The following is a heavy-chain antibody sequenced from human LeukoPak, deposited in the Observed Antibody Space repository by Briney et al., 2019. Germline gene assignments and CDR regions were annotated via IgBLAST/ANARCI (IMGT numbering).Heavy chain of an antibody. V-gene: IGHV4-59*08. CDR2: IHSSGST. J-gene: IGHJ4*02. CDR3: ARSFRDGYNRGFDY. D-gene: IGHD5-24*01. CDR1: SGSISGYY. Sequence: SETLSLTCIVSSGSISGYYWSWVRQPPGKGLEWIGYIHSSGSTNYNPSLKSRVTVSVDTSKNQFSLKLSSVTAADTAVYYCARSFRDGYNRGFDYWGQGTLVSVSS.